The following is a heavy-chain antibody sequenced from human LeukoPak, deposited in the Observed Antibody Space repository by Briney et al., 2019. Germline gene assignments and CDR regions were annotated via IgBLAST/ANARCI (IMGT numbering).Heavy chain of an antibody. CDR2: IWYDGSNK. CDR1: GFTFSSYG. D-gene: IGHD2-8*01. V-gene: IGHV3-33*01. J-gene: IGHJ6*02. Sequence: GGSLRLSCAASGFTFSSYGMHWVRQAPGKGLEWVAVIWYDGSNKYYADSVKGRFTIPRDNSKNTLYLQMNSLRAEDTAVYYCARDPSDSTIYYYYYGMDVWGQGTTVTVSS. CDR3: ARDPSDSTIYYYYYGMDV.